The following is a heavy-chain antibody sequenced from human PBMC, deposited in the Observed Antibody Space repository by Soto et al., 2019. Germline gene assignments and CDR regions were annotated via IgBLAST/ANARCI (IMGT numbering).Heavy chain of an antibody. CDR3: AKGGDYARIYAMDV. CDR2: ISYDGSSK. D-gene: IGHD4-17*01. Sequence: QVQLVESGGGVVQPGRSLRLSCAASGFTFSSYGMHWVRQAPGKGLEWVAFISYDGSSKYYADSVKGRFTISRDNSKNTLYLQINSLRAEDTAVYYWAKGGDYARIYAMDVWGQGTTVTVSS. CDR1: GFTFSSYG. V-gene: IGHV3-30*18. J-gene: IGHJ6*02.